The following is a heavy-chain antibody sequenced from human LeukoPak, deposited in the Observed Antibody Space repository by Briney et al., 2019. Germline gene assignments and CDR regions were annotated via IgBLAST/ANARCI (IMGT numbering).Heavy chain of an antibody. CDR2: ISSSSSYI. V-gene: IGHV3-21*01. CDR3: ARGYYYGSGSPSY. D-gene: IGHD3-10*01. CDR1: GFTFSSYA. J-gene: IGHJ4*02. Sequence: PGGSLRLSCAASGFTFSSYAMSWVRQAPGKGLEWVSSISSSSSYIYYADSVKGRFTISRDNAKNSPYLQMNSLRAEDTAVYYCARGYYYGSGSPSYWGQGTLVTVSS.